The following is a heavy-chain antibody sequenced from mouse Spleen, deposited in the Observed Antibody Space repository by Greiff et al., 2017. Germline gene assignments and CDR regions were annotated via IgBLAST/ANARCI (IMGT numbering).Heavy chain of an antibody. J-gene: IGHJ2*01. CDR1: GYTFTSYW. CDR3: ARGGGDY. V-gene: IGHV1-50*01. Sequence: VQLQQPGAELVKPGASVKLSCKASGYTFTSYWMQWVKQRPGQGLEWIGEIDPSDSYTNYNQKFKGKATLTVDTSSSTAYMQLSSLTSEDSAVYYCARGGGDYWGQGTTLTVSS. CDR2: IDPSDSYT.